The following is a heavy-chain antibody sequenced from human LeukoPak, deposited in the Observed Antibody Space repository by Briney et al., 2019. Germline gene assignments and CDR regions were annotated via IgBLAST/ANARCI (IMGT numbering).Heavy chain of an antibody. Sequence: GGSLRLSCAASGFTFSSYEMNWVRQAPGKGLEWVSYISSSGSTIYYADSVKGRFTISRDSAKNSLYLQMNSLRAEGTALYYCVRDQGSRGMDVWGQGTTVTVSS. V-gene: IGHV3-48*03. J-gene: IGHJ6*02. CDR2: ISSSGSTI. CDR1: GFTFSSYE. D-gene: IGHD2-15*01. CDR3: VRDQGSRGMDV.